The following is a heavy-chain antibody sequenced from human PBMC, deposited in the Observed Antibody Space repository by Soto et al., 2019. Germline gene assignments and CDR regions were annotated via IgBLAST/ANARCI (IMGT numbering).Heavy chain of an antibody. CDR3: AAASPTYYDILTGYHPLRDAFDI. Sequence: ASVKVSGKASGFTFTSSAVQWVRQARGQRLEWIGWIVVGSGNTNYAQKFQERVTITRDMSTSTAYMELSSLSSEDTAVYYCAAASPTYYDILTGYHPLRDAFDIWVQGTMVSVSS. CDR2: IVVGSGNT. J-gene: IGHJ3*02. V-gene: IGHV1-58*01. D-gene: IGHD3-9*01. CDR1: GFTFTSSA.